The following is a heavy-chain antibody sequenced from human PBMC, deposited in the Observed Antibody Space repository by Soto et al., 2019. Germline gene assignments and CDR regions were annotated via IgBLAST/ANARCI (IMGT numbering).Heavy chain of an antibody. Sequence: EVQLVESGGGLVQPGRSLRLSCAASGFSFDDYAMHWVRQAPGKGLEWVSGISWNSGSIGYAASVEGRFTISRDNAKNSLYLQMNSLRAEDTALYYGAKLLGSNGWFDPWGQGTLVTVSS. CDR2: ISWNSGSI. D-gene: IGHD6-25*01. CDR1: GFSFDDYA. CDR3: AKLLGSNGWFDP. J-gene: IGHJ5*02. V-gene: IGHV3-9*01.